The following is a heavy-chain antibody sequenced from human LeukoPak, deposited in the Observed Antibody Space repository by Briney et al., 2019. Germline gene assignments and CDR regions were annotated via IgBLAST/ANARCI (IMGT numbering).Heavy chain of an antibody. D-gene: IGHD3-22*01. CDR3: AREEGDYYDSSGYFDY. CDR2: IYYSGST. CDR1: SGSISTSNYY. Sequence: SETLSLTCTVSSGSISTSNYYWGWIRQPPGKGLEWIGSIYYSGSTYYNPSLKSRVTISVDTSKNQFSLKLSSVTAADTAVYYCAREEGDYYDSSGYFDYWGQGTLVTVSS. V-gene: IGHV4-39*07. J-gene: IGHJ4*02.